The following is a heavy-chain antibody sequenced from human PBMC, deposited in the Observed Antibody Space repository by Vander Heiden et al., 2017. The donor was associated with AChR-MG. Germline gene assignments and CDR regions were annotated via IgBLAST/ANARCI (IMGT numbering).Heavy chain of an antibody. D-gene: IGHD6-6*01. CDR2: ISWNSGSI. V-gene: IGHV3-9*01. CDR1: GFTFDDYA. J-gene: IGHJ5*02. CDR3: AKDIGDSSSSGWFDP. Sequence: EVQLVESGGGLVQPGRSLRLSCAASGFTFDDYAMHWVRQAPGKGLEWVSGISWNSGSIGYADSVKGRFTISRDNAKNSLYLQMNSLRAEDTALYYCAKDIGDSSSSGWFDPWGQGTLVTVSS.